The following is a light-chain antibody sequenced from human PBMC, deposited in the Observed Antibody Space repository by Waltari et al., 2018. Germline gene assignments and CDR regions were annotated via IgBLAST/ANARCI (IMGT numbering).Light chain of an antibody. V-gene: IGLV1-44*01. Sequence: QSVLTQPPSASGTPGQRVTISCSGSRSNVGSNSVHWYQQLQGTAPKLLIHTNNQRPSGVPHRFAGSKSGTSAPLAISGLQSEDEADYHCAVWDDSLNGWVFGGGTKLTVL. J-gene: IGLJ3*02. CDR1: RSNVGSNS. CDR2: TNN. CDR3: AVWDDSLNGWV.